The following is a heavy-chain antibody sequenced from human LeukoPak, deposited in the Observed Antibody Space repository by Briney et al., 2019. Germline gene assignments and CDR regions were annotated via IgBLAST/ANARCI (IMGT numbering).Heavy chain of an antibody. Sequence: GASVKVSCKASGYTFTSYAMNWVRQAPGQGLEWMGWINTNTGNPTYAQGFTGRFVFSLDTSVSTAYLQISSLKAEDTAVYYCATYDILTGYQDHPFDYWGQGTLVTVSS. D-gene: IGHD3-9*01. J-gene: IGHJ4*02. CDR2: INTNTGNP. V-gene: IGHV7-4-1*02. CDR1: GYTFTSYA. CDR3: ATYDILTGYQDHPFDY.